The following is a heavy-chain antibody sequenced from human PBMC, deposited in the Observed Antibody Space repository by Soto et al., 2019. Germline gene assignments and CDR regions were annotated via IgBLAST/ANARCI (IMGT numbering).Heavy chain of an antibody. Sequence: SGKVSSKGAGYTFTSYYMHWVRQAPGQGLEWMGIINPSGGSTSYAQKFQGRVTMTRDTSTSTVYMELSSLRSEDTAVYYCARDMSEVEGYFDYWRQGTLVPASS. V-gene: IGHV1-46*03. CDR3: ARDMSEVEGYFDY. J-gene: IGHJ4*02. CDR2: INPSGGST. D-gene: IGHD2-15*01. CDR1: GYTFTSYY.